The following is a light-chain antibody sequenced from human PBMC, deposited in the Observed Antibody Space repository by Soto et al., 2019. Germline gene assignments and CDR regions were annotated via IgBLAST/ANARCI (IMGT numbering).Light chain of an antibody. CDR2: DTS. J-gene: IGKJ5*01. Sequence: ETVMTQSPGTLSVSLGERATLSCRASQSVSIHLAWYQQKPGQAPRLLIYDTSTRATGIPTRFSGSGSGTEFTLTISSLQSEDFAVYYCQQYSNWSPITLCQGTRLEIK. CDR1: QSVSIH. CDR3: QQYSNWSPIT. V-gene: IGKV3-15*01.